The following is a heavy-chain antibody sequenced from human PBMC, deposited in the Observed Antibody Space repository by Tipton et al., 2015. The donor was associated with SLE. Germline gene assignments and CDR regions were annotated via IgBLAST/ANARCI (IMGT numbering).Heavy chain of an antibody. CDR3: TTDWGSGSDYLRAFDV. V-gene: IGHV3-23*01. Sequence: SLRLSCAASGFTFSSFAMSWVRQVPGKGLEWVSVISASGNTTYYADSVKGRFTISRDNSKNTLFLQMNSLKVEDTAVYFCTTDWGSGSDYLRAFDVWGQGTMVTVSS. CDR2: ISASGNTT. D-gene: IGHD3-10*01. CDR1: GFTFSSFA. J-gene: IGHJ3*01.